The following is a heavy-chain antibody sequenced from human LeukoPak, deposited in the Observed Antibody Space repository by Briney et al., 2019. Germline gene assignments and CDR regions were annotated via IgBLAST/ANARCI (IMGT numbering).Heavy chain of an antibody. D-gene: IGHD1-14*01. CDR1: GGSISNYY. J-gene: IGHJ6*03. CDR2: IYTSGST. CDR3: ARGRTGTLTAYYYYYMDV. Sequence: SETPSLTCTVSGGSISNYYWSWIRQPAGKGLEWIGRIYTSGSTNYSPSLKSRVTMSIDTSKNQFSLKLSSVTAADTAVYYCARGRTGTLTAYYYYYMDVWGKGTTVTVSS. V-gene: IGHV4-4*07.